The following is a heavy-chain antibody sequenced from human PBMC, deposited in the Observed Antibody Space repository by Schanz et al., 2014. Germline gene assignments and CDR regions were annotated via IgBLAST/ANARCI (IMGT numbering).Heavy chain of an antibody. Sequence: QVQLVQSGAEVKKPGASVKVSCKASGHPFTAYYMHWVRQAPGQGLEWMGRINPNSGGTNYAENFQGRVTMTRDTSTSTVYMELSRLRSEDTAVYYCARDPYSASYFPSPPLYGLDVWGQGTTVTVSS. CDR1: GHPFTAYY. CDR3: ARDPYSASYFPSPPLYGLDV. J-gene: IGHJ6*02. CDR2: INPNSGGT. D-gene: IGHD1-26*01. V-gene: IGHV1-2*06.